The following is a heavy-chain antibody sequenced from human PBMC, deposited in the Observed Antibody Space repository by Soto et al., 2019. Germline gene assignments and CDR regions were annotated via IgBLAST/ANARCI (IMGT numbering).Heavy chain of an antibody. CDR2: IYYSGST. CDR3: ARSLNYYGSGPYYYYMDG. J-gene: IGHJ6*03. D-gene: IGHD3-10*01. CDR1: GGSISSYY. V-gene: IGHV4-59*01. Sequence: PSETLSLTCTVSGGSISSYYWSWIRQPPGKGLEWIGYIYYSGSTNYNPSLKSRVTISVDTSKNQFSLKLSSVTAADTAVYYCARSLNYYGSGPYYYYMDGWGKGTTVTVSS.